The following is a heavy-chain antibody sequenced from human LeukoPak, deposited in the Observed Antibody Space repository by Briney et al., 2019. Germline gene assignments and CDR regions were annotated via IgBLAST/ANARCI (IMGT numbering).Heavy chain of an antibody. CDR1: GGSFSGYY. D-gene: IGHD2-15*01. CDR3: ARVMFGYCSGGSCYEGSEYFDY. J-gene: IGHJ4*02. CDR2: INHSGST. Sequence: SETLSLTRAVYGGSFSGYYWSWIRQPPGKGLEWIGEINHSGSTNYNPSLKSRVTISVDTSKNQFSLKLSSVTAADTAVYYCARVMFGYCSGGSCYEGSEYFDYWGQGTLVTVSS. V-gene: IGHV4-34*01.